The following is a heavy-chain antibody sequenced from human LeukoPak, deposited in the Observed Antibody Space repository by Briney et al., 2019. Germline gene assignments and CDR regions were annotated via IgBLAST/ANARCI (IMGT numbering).Heavy chain of an antibody. J-gene: IGHJ5*02. D-gene: IGHD6-6*01. V-gene: IGHV1-69*13. CDR2: TIPIFGTA. CDR1: GGTFSTYA. Sequence: GASVKVSCKASGGTFSTYAISWVRQAPGQGLEWVGGTIPIFGTANYAQKFQGRVTITADESTSTAYMELSSLRSEDTAVYYCASKYSSSSSGWFDPWGQGTLVTVSS. CDR3: ASKYSSSSSGWFDP.